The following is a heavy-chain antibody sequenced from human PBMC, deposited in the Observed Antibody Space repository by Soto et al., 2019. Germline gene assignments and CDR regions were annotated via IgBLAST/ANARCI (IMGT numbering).Heavy chain of an antibody. CDR3: AGGWGGYFQH. J-gene: IGHJ1*01. V-gene: IGHV4-59*01. Sequence: QVQLQESGPGLVKPSETLSLTCTVSGGSISTYYWSWIRQPPGKGLEWIGYIYYSGSTNYNPYLKSRFPISVDTSKNQFSLKLSSVTAADTAVYYCAGGWGGYFQHWGQGTLVTVSS. D-gene: IGHD7-27*01. CDR2: IYYSGST. CDR1: GGSISTYY.